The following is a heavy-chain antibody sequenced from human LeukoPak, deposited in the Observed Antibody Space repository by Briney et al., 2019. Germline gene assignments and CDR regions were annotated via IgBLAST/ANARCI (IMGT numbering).Heavy chain of an antibody. CDR1: GFTFSSYW. V-gene: IGHV3-53*01. CDR3: ARRAGGYSHPYDY. Sequence: GGSLRLSCAASGFTFSSYWMHWVRQAPGKGLEWVSLIYSGGTTYYADSVKGRFTISRDNSKNTLYLQMNSLRAEDTAVYYCARRAGGYSHPYDYWGQGILVTVSS. D-gene: IGHD4-23*01. J-gene: IGHJ4*02. CDR2: IYSGGTT.